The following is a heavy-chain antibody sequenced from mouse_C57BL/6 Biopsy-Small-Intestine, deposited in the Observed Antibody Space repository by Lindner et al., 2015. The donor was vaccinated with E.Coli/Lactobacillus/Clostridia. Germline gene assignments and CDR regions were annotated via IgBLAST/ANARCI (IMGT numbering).Heavy chain of an antibody. CDR1: GYAFSSSW. V-gene: IGHV1-82*01. CDR2: IYPGDGDT. CDR3: ARGNDYGGYFDY. Sequence: VQLQESGPELVKPGASVKISCKASGYAFSSSWMNWVNQRPGKGLEWIGRIYPGDGDTNYNGKFKGKATLTADKSSSTAYMQLSSLTSEDSAVYFCARGNDYGGYFDYWGQGTTLTVSS. J-gene: IGHJ2*01. D-gene: IGHD2-4*01.